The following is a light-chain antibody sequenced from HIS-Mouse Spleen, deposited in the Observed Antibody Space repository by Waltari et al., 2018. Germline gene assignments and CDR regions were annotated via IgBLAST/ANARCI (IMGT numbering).Light chain of an antibody. CDR2: QDS. CDR3: QAWDSSTDVV. Sequence: SYELTQPPSVSVSPGQTASITCSGDKLGDKYACWYQQKPGQSPVLVIYQDSKRPSGIPERFSGPNSGNTATLTISGTQAMDEADYYCQAWDSSTDVVFGGGTK. CDR1: KLGDKY. J-gene: IGLJ2*01. V-gene: IGLV3-1*01.